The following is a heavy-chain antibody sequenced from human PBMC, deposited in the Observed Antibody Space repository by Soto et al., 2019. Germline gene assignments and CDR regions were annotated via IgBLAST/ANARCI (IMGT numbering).Heavy chain of an antibody. V-gene: IGHV3-74*01. D-gene: IGHD7-27*01. CDR2: INGDGSTT. CDR3: TRGGTSATYWGLFDY. CDR1: GFTFSNYW. Sequence: PGGSLRLSCAASGFTFSNYWTHWVRQAPGKGLVWVSRINGDGSTTTYADFVKGRFTISRDNAKNTLYLQMDSLGADDTAVYYCTRGGTSATYWGLFDYWGQGALVTGSS. J-gene: IGHJ4*02.